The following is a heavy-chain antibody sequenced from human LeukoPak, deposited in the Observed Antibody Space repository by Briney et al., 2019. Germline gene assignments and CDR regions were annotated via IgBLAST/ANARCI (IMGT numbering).Heavy chain of an antibody. CDR2: IYYSGRT. J-gene: IGHJ2*01. CDR1: GASISSSTYY. V-gene: IGHV4-61*01. CDR3: AREGTVAGNWYFDL. D-gene: IGHD6-19*01. Sequence: PSETLSLTCTVSGASISSSTYYWGWIRQPPGKGLEWIGYIYYSGRTNYNPSLKSRVTISVDTSKNQFSLKLSSVTAADTAVYYCAREGTVAGNWYFDLWGRGTLVTVSS.